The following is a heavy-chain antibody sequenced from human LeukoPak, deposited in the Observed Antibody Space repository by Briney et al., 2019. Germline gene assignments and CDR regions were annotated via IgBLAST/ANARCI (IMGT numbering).Heavy chain of an antibody. CDR1: GGSISSSNYY. J-gene: IGHJ5*02. Sequence: SETLSLTCTVSGGSISSSNYYWSWIRQPPGKGLEWIGEINHSGSTNYNPSLKSRVTISVDTSKNQFSLKLSSVTAADTAVYYCARRFGVLRITMVRGASGGFDPWGQGTLVTVSS. V-gene: IGHV4-39*07. D-gene: IGHD3-10*01. CDR3: ARRFGVLRITMVRGASGGFDP. CDR2: INHSGST.